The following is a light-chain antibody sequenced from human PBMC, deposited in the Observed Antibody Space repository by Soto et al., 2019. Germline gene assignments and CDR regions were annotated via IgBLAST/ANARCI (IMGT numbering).Light chain of an antibody. J-gene: IGLJ2*01. CDR3: SSYTSSSTLV. CDR1: SSDVGGYNY. V-gene: IGLV2-14*01. Sequence: QSALTQPASVSGSPGQSITISYAGTSSDVGGYNYVSWYQQHPGKAPKLMIYDVSNRPSGVSNRFSGSKSGNTASLTISGLKAEDEADYYCSSYTSSSTLVFGGGTKVTVL. CDR2: DVS.